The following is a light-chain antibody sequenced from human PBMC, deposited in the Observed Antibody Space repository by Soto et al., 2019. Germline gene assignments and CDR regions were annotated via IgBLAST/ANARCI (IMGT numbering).Light chain of an antibody. CDR3: SSYAGSNNFWV. V-gene: IGLV2-8*01. Sequence: QSALTQPPSVSGSPGQSVTISCTGTSSDVGDFNYVSWYQHQPDKAPKLMIYEVTKRPSGVPDRFSGSKSGNTASLTVSGLQAEDEADYYCSSYAGSNNFWVFGGGTQLTVL. J-gene: IGLJ2*01. CDR2: EVT. CDR1: SSDVGDFNY.